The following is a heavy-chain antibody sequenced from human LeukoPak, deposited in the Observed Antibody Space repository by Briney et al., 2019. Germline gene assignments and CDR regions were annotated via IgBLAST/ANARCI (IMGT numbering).Heavy chain of an antibody. CDR1: EFTFSSYW. Sequence: PGGSLRLSCAASEFTFSSYWMSWVRQAPGKGLEWVSSISSSTSYIYYADSVKGRFTISRDNAKNSLYLQMNSLRPEDTAVYYCARENSGSYYQFDCWGQGTLVTVSS. J-gene: IGHJ4*02. CDR2: ISSSTSYI. CDR3: ARENSGSYYQFDC. V-gene: IGHV3-21*01. D-gene: IGHD1-26*01.